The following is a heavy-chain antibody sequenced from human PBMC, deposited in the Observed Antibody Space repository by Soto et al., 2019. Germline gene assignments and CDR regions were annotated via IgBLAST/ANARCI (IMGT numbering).Heavy chain of an antibody. CDR2: ISYDGSNK. CDR3: ATLGDIVVVPVSV. J-gene: IGHJ4*02. D-gene: IGHD2-2*01. V-gene: IGHV3-30-3*01. Sequence: GGSLRLSCAASGFTFSSYAMHWVRQAPGKGLEWVAVISYDGSNKYYADSVKGRFTISRDNSKNTLYLQMNSLRAEDTAVYYCATLGDIVVVPVSVWGQGTRVTVSS. CDR1: GFTFSSYA.